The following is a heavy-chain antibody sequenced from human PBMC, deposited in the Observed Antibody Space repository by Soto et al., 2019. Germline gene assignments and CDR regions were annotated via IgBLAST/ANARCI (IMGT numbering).Heavy chain of an antibody. CDR3: ARSSGDYIESREFDY. Sequence: EVQLVESGGGMVQPGASLRLSCAASGFTVSSHYMNWVRQAPGKGLEWVSLINTGGNTHYADSVEGRFTIFRDNSKNTLFLQMNSLRADDTAVYYCARSSGDYIESREFDYWGQGTLVTVSS. D-gene: IGHD7-27*01. J-gene: IGHJ4*02. V-gene: IGHV3-66*01. CDR2: INTGGNT. CDR1: GFTVSSHY.